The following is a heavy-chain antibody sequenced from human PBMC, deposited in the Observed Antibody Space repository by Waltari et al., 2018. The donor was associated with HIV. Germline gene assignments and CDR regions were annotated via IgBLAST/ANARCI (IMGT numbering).Heavy chain of an antibody. Sequence: GGSISSYYWSWIRQPPGKGLEWIGYIYYSGSTNYNPSLKSRVTISVDTSKNQFSLKLSSVTAADTAVYYCARLPPYGSGSYYPTYYYYGMDVWGQGTTVTVSS. J-gene: IGHJ6*02. CDR3: ARLPPYGSGSYYPTYYYYGMDV. CDR1: GGSISSYY. D-gene: IGHD3-10*01. CDR2: IYYSGST. V-gene: IGHV4-59*08.